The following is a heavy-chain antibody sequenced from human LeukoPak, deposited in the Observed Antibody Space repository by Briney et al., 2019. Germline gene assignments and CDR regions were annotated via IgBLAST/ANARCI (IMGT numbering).Heavy chain of an antibody. V-gene: IGHV1-18*01. D-gene: IGHD2-2*01. CDR1: GYAFTNYA. Sequence: ASVKVSCKASGYAFTNYAISWVRQAPGQGLEWMGWISVYNGNTNYAQKLQGRVTMTADTSTTTAYMELRSLRSDDTAVYYCARGYCSSATCPHFDYWGQGALVTVSS. J-gene: IGHJ4*02. CDR3: ARGYCSSATCPHFDY. CDR2: ISVYNGNT.